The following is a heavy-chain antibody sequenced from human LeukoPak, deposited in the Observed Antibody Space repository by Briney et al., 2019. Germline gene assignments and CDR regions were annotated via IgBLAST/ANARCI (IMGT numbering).Heavy chain of an antibody. V-gene: IGHV3-23*01. CDR3: AKVLTPQYYYYYYMDV. CDR2: ISGSGGST. Sequence: GGSLRLSCAASGFTFSSYAMSWVRQAPGKGLEWVSAISGSGGSTYYADSVKGRFTISRDNSKNTLYLQMNSLRAEDSAVYYCAKVLTPQYYYYYYMDVWGKGTTVTVSS. J-gene: IGHJ6*03. CDR1: GFTFSSYA.